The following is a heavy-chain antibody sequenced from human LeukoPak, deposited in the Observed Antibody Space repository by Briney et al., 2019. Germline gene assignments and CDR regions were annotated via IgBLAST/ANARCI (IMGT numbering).Heavy chain of an antibody. Sequence: SETLSLTCTVSGGSISSYYWSWIRQPPGKGREWIGYIYYSGSTNYNPSLKSRVTITVDTSKNQFSLKLSSVTAADTAMYYCARGPNVRTAMVIDHWGQGTLVTVSS. CDR1: GGSISSYY. CDR2: IYYSGST. CDR3: ARGPNVRTAMVIDH. D-gene: IGHD5-18*01. J-gene: IGHJ5*02. V-gene: IGHV4-59*01.